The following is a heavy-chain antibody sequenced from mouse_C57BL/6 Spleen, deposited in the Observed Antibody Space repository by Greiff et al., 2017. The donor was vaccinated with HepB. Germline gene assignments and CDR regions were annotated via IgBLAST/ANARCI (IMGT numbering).Heavy chain of an antibody. CDR2: IDPENGDT. Sequence: EVQLQQSGAELVRPGASVKLSCTASGFNIKDDYMHWVKQRPEQGLEWIGWIDPENGDTEYASKFQGKATITADTSSNTAYLQLSSLTSEDTAVDYCTTGDYGVAYWGQGTLVTVSA. J-gene: IGHJ3*01. CDR1: GFNIKDDY. CDR3: TTGDYGVAY. V-gene: IGHV14-4*01. D-gene: IGHD1-2*01.